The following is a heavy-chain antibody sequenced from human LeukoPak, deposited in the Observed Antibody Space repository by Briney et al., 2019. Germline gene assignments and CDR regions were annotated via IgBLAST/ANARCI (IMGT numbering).Heavy chain of an antibody. Sequence: RPGGSLRLSCAASGFSFSDSYMSWIRQTPEKGLEWISYISSTSSTIFSVDSLRGRFTISRDNSKNTVYLQMSSLRVEDTAVYYCARVDGGALHWGQGTLVTVSS. D-gene: IGHD2-15*01. J-gene: IGHJ4*02. CDR2: ISSTSSTI. CDR3: ARVDGGALH. V-gene: IGHV3-11*01. CDR1: GFSFSDSY.